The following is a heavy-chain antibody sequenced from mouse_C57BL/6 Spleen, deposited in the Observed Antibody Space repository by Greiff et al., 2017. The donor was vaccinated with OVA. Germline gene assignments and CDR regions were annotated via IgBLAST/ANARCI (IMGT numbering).Heavy chain of an antibody. Sequence: QVQLQQPGAELVKPGASVKLSCKASGYTFTSYWMHWVKQRPGQGLEWIGMIHPNSGSTNYNEKFKSKATLTVDKSSSTAYMQLSSLTSEDSAVYYCARSNWDRNYFDYWGQGTTLTVSS. CDR1: GYTFTSYW. CDR3: ARSNWDRNYFDY. J-gene: IGHJ2*01. CDR2: IHPNSGST. D-gene: IGHD4-1*01. V-gene: IGHV1-64*01.